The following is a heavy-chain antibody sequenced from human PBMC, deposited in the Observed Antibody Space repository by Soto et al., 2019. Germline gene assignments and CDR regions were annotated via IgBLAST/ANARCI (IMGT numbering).Heavy chain of an antibody. CDR1: GFTFSSYA. Sequence: GGSLRLSCAASGFTFSSYAMSWVRQAPGKGLEWVSAISGSGGSTYYADSVKGRFTISRDNSKNTLYLQMNSLRAEDTAVYYCAKEGGMVRWFVGFLDPWGQGTLVTVSS. V-gene: IGHV3-23*01. D-gene: IGHD3-10*01. CDR2: ISGSGGST. CDR3: AKEGGMVRWFVGFLDP. J-gene: IGHJ5*02.